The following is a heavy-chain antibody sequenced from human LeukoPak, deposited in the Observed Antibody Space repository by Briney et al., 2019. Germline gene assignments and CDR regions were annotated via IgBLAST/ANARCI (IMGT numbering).Heavy chain of an antibody. J-gene: IGHJ4*02. CDR3: TTVTHFYL. Sequence: GGSLRLSCATSGFTFSGAWLSWVRQAPGKGLVWIGRIKNDGATDYAAPVRGRFTISRDVSRATLYLQMNSLKTEDTAIYYCTTVTHFYLGGQGTLVTVSS. CDR1: GFTFSGAW. CDR2: IKNDGAT. D-gene: IGHD2-15*01. V-gene: IGHV3-15*01.